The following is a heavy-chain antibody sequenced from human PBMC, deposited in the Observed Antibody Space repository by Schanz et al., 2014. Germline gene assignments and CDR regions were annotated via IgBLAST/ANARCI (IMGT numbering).Heavy chain of an antibody. J-gene: IGHJ5*02. V-gene: IGHV3-21*04. D-gene: IGHD1-1*01. CDR3: TRDVRLDRRGNWFDP. Sequence: EVQLMESGGGLVKPGGSLRLSCVASGFAFSSFAMTWVRQAPGRGLEWVSSISTSGTYMYIADSLKGRFTISRDNSKNLLYLQMNSLRAEDTAVYYCTRDVRLDRRGNWFDPWGQGTLVTVSS. CDR2: ISTSGTYM. CDR1: GFAFSSFA.